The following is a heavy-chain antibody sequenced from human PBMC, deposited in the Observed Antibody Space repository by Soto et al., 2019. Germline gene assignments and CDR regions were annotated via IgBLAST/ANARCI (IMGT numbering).Heavy chain of an antibody. CDR1: GVSFIDYA. V-gene: IGHV3-30-3*01. D-gene: IGHD6-6*01. CDR2: ISYDGSST. Sequence: GPLRLSCAASGVSFIDYAIHFFRQSACKGLEWVTLISYDGSSTYFAASVKGRFTISRDNSKNTLFLEMNSLRAEDTALYHCARQAIGARKYHYRFLDVWGRGTTVTVSS. CDR3: ARQAIGARKYHYRFLDV. J-gene: IGHJ6*02.